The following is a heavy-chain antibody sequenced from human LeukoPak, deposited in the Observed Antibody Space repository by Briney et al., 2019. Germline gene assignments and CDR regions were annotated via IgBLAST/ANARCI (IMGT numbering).Heavy chain of an antibody. J-gene: IGHJ6*03. V-gene: IGHV4-59*11. CDR1: GGSFTGHF. D-gene: IGHD3-3*01. CDR3: AREGRVWSGPLVDFYYYMDV. Sequence: SETLSLTCAVSGGSFTGHFWSWIRQPPGKALEWVGYVYSSGTTTYNPSLESRVTISLDTSKNQFSLKLSSVTAADTAVYYCAREGRVWSGPLVDFYYYMDVWGKGTTVTVSS. CDR2: VYSSGTT.